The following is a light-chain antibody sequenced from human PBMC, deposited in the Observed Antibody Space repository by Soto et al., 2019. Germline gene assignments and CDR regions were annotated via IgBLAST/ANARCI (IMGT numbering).Light chain of an antibody. J-gene: IGKJ3*01. Sequence: TQLAQYPSSLSASVGDRVTITCRASQGIRSCLAWYQQKPGKAPKLLIYVASTLQSGVPSRFSGSGSGTDFTLTICSLQPEDFATYYCRQLNTFPLPFGPGTKVDMK. CDR2: VAS. CDR3: RQLNTFPLP. V-gene: IGKV1-9*01. CDR1: QGIRSC.